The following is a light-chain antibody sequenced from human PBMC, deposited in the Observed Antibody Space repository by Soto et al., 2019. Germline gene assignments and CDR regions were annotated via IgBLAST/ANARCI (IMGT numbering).Light chain of an antibody. J-gene: IGKJ5*01. CDR1: QTISTY. CDR2: SAR. CDR3: RQSYTTPIT. V-gene: IGKV1-39*01. Sequence: DMRLTESPFSLSAPVRDRVTITCRASQTISTYLNWYQQKPGKAPELLIYSARNLQSGVPSRFSGSGSGTDFTLTISSLQPEDSATYYCRQSYTTPITFGQGTRLEIK.